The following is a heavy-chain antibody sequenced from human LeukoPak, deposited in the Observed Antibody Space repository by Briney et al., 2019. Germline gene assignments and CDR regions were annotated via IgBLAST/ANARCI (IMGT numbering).Heavy chain of an antibody. V-gene: IGHV4-4*07. CDR3: AAGEDLYGDYVRFDY. Sequence: PSETLSLTCTVSGGSISDYYWTWIRQPAGKGLEWIGRIYTSGGTNYNPSLKSRVTMSVDTSKNQFSLKLSSVTAADTAMYYCAAGEDLYGDYVRFDYWGQGTLVTVSS. CDR1: GGSISDYY. J-gene: IGHJ4*02. D-gene: IGHD4-17*01. CDR2: IYTSGGT.